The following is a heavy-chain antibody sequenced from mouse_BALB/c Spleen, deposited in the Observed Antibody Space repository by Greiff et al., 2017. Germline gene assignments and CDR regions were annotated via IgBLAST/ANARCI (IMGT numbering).Heavy chain of an antibody. V-gene: IGHV1-14*01. D-gene: IGHD2-1*01. CDR2: INPYNDGT. Sequence: LVESGPELVKPGASVKMSCKASGYTFTSYVMHWVKQKPGQGLEWIGYINPYNDGTKYNEKFKGKATLTSDKSSSTAYMELSSLTSEDSAVYYCARDGNYYAMDYWGQGTSVTVSS. CDR3: ARDGNYYAMDY. CDR1: GYTFTSYV. J-gene: IGHJ4*01.